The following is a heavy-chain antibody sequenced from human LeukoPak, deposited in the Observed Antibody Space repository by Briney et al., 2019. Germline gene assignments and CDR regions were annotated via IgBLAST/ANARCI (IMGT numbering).Heavy chain of an antibody. Sequence: PGRSLRLSCAASGFTFSSYGMHWVRQAPGKGLEWVAVISYDGSNKYYADSVKGRFTISRDNSKNTLYLQMNSLRAEDTAVYYCAKDLGSDSYDYWGQGTLVTVSS. CDR2: ISYDGSNK. J-gene: IGHJ4*02. V-gene: IGHV3-30*18. CDR1: GFTFSSYG. CDR3: AKDLGSDSYDY.